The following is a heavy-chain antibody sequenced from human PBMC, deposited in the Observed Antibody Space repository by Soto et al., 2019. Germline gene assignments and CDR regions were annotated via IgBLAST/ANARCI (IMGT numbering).Heavy chain of an antibody. CDR2: ISAYNGNT. Sequence: SSVKVSCKASGYTFTSYGISWVRQAPGKGLEWMGWISAYNGNTNYAQKLQGRVTMTTDTSTSTAYMELRSLRSDDTAVYYCARGDRYDSSGYYNDYWGQGTLVNVS. CDR1: GYTFTSYG. D-gene: IGHD3-22*01. J-gene: IGHJ4*02. CDR3: ARGDRYDSSGYYNDY. V-gene: IGHV1-18*01.